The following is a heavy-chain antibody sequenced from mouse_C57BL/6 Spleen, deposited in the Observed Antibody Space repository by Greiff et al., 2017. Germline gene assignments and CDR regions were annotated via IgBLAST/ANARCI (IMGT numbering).Heavy chain of an antibody. Sequence: QVQLKESGAELVRPWTSVSVSCTASGYAFTNYLIEWVQQRPGQGLEWIGVINPGSGGTNYDEKFKGEATLTADNSSSTAYMQLSSLTSEDSAVYFGARDGDGYFCFAGWGQGTLVTVSA. CDR2: INPGSGGT. V-gene: IGHV1-54*01. D-gene: IGHD2-3*01. CDR3: ARDGDGYFCFAG. CDR1: GYAFTNYL. J-gene: IGHJ3*01.